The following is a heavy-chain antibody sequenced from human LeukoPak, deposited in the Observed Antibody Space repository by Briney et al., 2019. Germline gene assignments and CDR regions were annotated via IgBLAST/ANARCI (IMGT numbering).Heavy chain of an antibody. D-gene: IGHD3-3*02. Sequence: HPGGSLILSCVASGFTFSTYSMNWVRQAPGKGLEWVSYISDTSYTIYYADSVKGRFTISRDNAKNSLYLQMSRLRDEDTAVYYCARAFLGGDYWGQGTLVTVSS. J-gene: IGHJ4*02. CDR1: GFTFSTYS. CDR2: ISDTSYTI. CDR3: ARAFLGGDY. V-gene: IGHV3-48*02.